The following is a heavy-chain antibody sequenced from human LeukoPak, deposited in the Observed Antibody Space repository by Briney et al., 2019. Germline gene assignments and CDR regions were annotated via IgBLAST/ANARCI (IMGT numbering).Heavy chain of an antibody. CDR2: FDPEDGET. D-gene: IGHD3-22*01. Sequence: ASVKVSCTVSGYTLTELSMHWVRQAPGKGLEWMGGFDPEDGETIYAQKFQGRVTMTEDTSTDTAYMELSSLRSEDTAVYYCATDLSDSSGYYYFPSFDYWGQGTLVTVSS. CDR3: ATDLSDSSGYYYFPSFDY. V-gene: IGHV1-24*01. CDR1: GYTLTELS. J-gene: IGHJ4*02.